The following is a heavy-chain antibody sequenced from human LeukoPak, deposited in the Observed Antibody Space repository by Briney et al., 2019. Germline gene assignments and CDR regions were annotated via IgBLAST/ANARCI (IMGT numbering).Heavy chain of an antibody. Sequence: ASVKVSCTASGYTFSAYYVDWVRQAPGQGLEWMGWINPNSGDTNFAQKFQGRVTMTRDTSISTAYMQLSRLRSDDTAVYYCVGHYNILTGYYSDYDAFDLWGQGTMVTVSS. V-gene: IGHV1-2*02. CDR3: VGHYNILTGYYSDYDAFDL. CDR1: GYTFSAYY. D-gene: IGHD3-9*01. CDR2: INPNSGDT. J-gene: IGHJ3*01.